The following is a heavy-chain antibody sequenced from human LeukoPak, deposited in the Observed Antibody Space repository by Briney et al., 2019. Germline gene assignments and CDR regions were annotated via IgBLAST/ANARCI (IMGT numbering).Heavy chain of an antibody. CDR3: ARGVKQQLVLRGWFDP. J-gene: IGHJ5*02. V-gene: IGHV4-34*01. D-gene: IGHD6-13*01. Sequence: PSETLSLTCAVYGGSFSGYYWSWIRQPPGKALEWIGEINHSGSTNYNPPLKSRVPISVDTSKNQFSLKLSSVTAADTAVYYCARGVKQQLVLRGWFDPWGQGTLVTVSS. CDR1: GGSFSGYY. CDR2: INHSGST.